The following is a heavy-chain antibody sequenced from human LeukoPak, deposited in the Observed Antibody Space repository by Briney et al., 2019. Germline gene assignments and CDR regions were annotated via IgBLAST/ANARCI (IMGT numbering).Heavy chain of an antibody. CDR3: AGRYYSGYDLWNWFDP. J-gene: IGHJ5*02. CDR2: IYPGDSDT. V-gene: IGHV5-51*01. Sequence: GESLKISCKGSGYSFTSYWVGWVRQMPGKGLEWMGIIYPGDSDTRYSPSFQGQVTISADKSISTAYLQWSSLKASDTAMYYCAGRYYSGYDLWNWFDPWGQGTLVTVSS. CDR1: GYSFTSYW. D-gene: IGHD5-12*01.